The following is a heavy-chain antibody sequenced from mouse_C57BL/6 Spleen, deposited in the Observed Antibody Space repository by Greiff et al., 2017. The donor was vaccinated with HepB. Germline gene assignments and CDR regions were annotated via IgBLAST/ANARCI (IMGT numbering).Heavy chain of an antibody. CDR1: GFTFSSYA. D-gene: IGHD1-1*01. V-gene: IGHV5-9-1*02. CDR3: TREDYGTSAGYFDV. Sequence: EVQLVESGEGLVKPGGSLKLSCAASGFTFSSYAMSWVRQTPEKRLEWVAYISSGGDYIYYADTVKGRFTISRDNARNTLYLQMSSLKSEDTAMYYCTREDYGTSAGYFDVWGTGTTVTVSS. J-gene: IGHJ1*03. CDR2: ISSGGDYI.